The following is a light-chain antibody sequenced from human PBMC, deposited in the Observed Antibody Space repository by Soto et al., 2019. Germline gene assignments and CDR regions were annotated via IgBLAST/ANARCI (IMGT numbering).Light chain of an antibody. CDR1: SSNIGSTYD. Sequence: QPVLTQPPSVSGAPGQRVTISCTGSSSNIGSTYDVQWYQQLPGTAPKLLIHGNTDRPSGVPDRFSGSNSGTSASLAITGLQADDEADYYCQSYDDSLSVHYVFGTGTQLTVL. J-gene: IGLJ1*01. V-gene: IGLV1-40*01. CDR2: GNT. CDR3: QSYDDSLSVHYV.